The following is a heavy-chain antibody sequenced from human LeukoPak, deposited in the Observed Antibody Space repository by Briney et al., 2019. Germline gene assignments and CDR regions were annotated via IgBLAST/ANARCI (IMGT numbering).Heavy chain of an antibody. V-gene: IGHV1-46*01. CDR1: GYTFTTYY. CDR2: INPSGGST. J-gene: IGHJ5*02. CDR3: AVAWEGWFDP. D-gene: IGHD1-26*01. Sequence: ASVKVSCKASGYTFTTYYMHWVRQAPGQGLEWMGIINPSGGSTSYAQRFQGRVTMTRDTSTSTVYMELSSLRSEDTAVYYCAVAWEGWFDPGAREPWSPSPQ.